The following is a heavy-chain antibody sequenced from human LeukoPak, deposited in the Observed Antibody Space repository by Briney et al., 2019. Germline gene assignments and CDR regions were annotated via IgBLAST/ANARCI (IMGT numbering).Heavy chain of an antibody. J-gene: IGHJ4*02. V-gene: IGHV1-69*04. Sequence: SVKISCKASGGTFSSYAISWVRQPPGQELEWMGRIIPILGIANYAQKFQGRVTITADKSTSTAYMELSSLRFEDTAVYYCASQVVVVAQGRGYFDYWGQASVLTVSS. CDR1: GGTFSSYA. CDR3: ASQVVVVAQGRGYFDY. CDR2: IIPILGIA. D-gene: IGHD2-15*01.